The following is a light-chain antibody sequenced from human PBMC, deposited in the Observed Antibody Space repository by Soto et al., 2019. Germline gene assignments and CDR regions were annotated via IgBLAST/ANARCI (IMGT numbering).Light chain of an antibody. J-gene: IGLJ1*01. CDR2: DVS. CDR1: NSDVGIYNY. CDR3: CSYTSSSTYV. V-gene: IGLV2-14*03. Sequence: QSALTQPASVSGSPGQSITISCTGTNSDVGIYNYVSWYQQHPGKAHKLMIYDVSNRPSGVSNRFSGSKSGNTASLTISGLQAEDEADYYCCSYTSSSTYVFGTGTKLTVL.